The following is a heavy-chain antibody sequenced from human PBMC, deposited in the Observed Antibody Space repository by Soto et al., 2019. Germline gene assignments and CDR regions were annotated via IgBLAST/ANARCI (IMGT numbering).Heavy chain of an antibody. CDR2: ISGSGGST. J-gene: IGHJ3*01. CDR3: AKSVAAVPSPKDAFVL. V-gene: IGHV3-23*01. CDR1: GFTFSSYA. D-gene: IGHD6-13*01. Sequence: GGSLRLSCAASGFTFSSYAMSWVRQAPGKGLEWVSAISGSGGSTYYADSVKGRFTISRDNSKNTLYLQMNSLRAEDTAVYYCAKSVAAVPSPKDAFVLWCQGRRVSVS.